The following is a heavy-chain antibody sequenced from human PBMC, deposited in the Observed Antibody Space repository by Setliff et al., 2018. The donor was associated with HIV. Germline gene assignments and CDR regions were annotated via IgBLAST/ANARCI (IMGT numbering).Heavy chain of an antibody. CDR3: TRRYLVVRTFDY. V-gene: IGHV1-24*01. D-gene: IGHD2-8*02. J-gene: IGHJ4*02. CDR2: FDPEDGET. CDR1: GYTLTELS. Sequence: ASVKVSCKVSGYTLTELSVHWVRQAPGEGLEWMGGFDPEDGETIYAEKFQGRVTMTRNTSTDTAYMELSSLTSEDTAMYYCTRRYLVVRTFDYWGQGTLVTVSS.